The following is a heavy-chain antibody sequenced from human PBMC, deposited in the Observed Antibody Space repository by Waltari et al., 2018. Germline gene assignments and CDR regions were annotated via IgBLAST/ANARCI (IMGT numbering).Heavy chain of an antibody. CDR2: ISGSGGST. J-gene: IGHJ1*01. CDR3: AKDWSEEYSNIQN. D-gene: IGHD6-13*01. CDR1: GFTFSSYA. V-gene: IGHV3-23*01. Sequence: EVQLLESGGGLVQPGGSLRLSCAASGFTFSSYAMTWVRRAPGKGLEWVSGISGSGGSTYYADSVKGRFTISRDNSKNSLYLQMNSLRAEDTAVYYCAKDWSEEYSNIQNWGQGTLVTVSS.